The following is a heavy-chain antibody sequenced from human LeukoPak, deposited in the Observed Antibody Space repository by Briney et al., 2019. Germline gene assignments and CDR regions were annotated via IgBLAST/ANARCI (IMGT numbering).Heavy chain of an antibody. D-gene: IGHD3-22*01. Sequence: ASVKVSCKASGYSFTGYYMHWVRLAPGQGLEWMGWINPKSGGTNYAQKFQGRVTVTRDTSISTAYMELSRLRSDDTAVYYCARGRDYYDSEVDYWGQGTLVTVSS. CDR3: ARGRDYYDSEVDY. V-gene: IGHV1-2*02. J-gene: IGHJ4*02. CDR1: GYSFTGYY. CDR2: INPKSGGT.